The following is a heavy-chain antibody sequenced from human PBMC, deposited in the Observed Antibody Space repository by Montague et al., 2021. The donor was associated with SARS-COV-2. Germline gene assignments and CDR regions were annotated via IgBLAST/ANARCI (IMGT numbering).Heavy chain of an antibody. V-gene: IGHV2-70*20. CDR2: IDWNDDK. J-gene: IGHJ3*02. Sequence: PALVKPTQTLTLTCTFSGFSLSTSGMCVSWVRQPPGKAREWLALIDWNDDKYYSTPLKTRLTISKDTSKNQVVLTMTNMDPVDTATYYCARMGMYFTFGGVYGDFDIWGQGTMVTVSS. CDR1: GFSLSTSGMC. D-gene: IGHD3-16*01. CDR3: ARMGMYFTFGGVYGDFDI.